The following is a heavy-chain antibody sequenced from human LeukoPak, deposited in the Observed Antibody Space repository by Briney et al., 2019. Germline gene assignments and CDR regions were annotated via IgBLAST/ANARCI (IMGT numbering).Heavy chain of an antibody. Sequence: GASVTVSCKASAYTFTIYDINWVRHATGQGLEWMGWMNPNSGNTGYAQKFQGRVTMTRNTSISTAYMELRSLRSEDTAVYYCARSYSSGWYDYYYYYMDVWGKGTTVTVSS. D-gene: IGHD6-19*01. CDR3: ARSYSSGWYDYYYYYMDV. J-gene: IGHJ6*03. V-gene: IGHV1-8*01. CDR1: AYTFTIYD. CDR2: MNPNSGNT.